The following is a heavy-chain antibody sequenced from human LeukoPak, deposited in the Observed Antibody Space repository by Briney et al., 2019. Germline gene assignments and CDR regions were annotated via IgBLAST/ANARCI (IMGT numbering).Heavy chain of an antibody. CDR3: ASGRYFDWFPPTYYYYGMDV. D-gene: IGHD3-9*01. CDR2: IYYSGST. J-gene: IGHJ6*02. V-gene: IGHV4-59*08. Sequence: SETLSLTCTVPGGSISSYYWSWIRQPPGKGLEWIGYIYYSGSTNYNPSLKSRVTISVDTSKNQFSLKLSSVTAADTAVYYCASGRYFDWFPPTYYYYGMDVWGQGTTVTVSS. CDR1: GGSISSYY.